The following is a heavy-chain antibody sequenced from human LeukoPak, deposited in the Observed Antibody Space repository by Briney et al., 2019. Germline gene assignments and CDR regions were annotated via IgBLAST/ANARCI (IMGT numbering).Heavy chain of an antibody. CDR3: ATDSSGYYLPTLGY. D-gene: IGHD3-22*01. J-gene: IGHJ4*02. V-gene: IGHV3-23*01. Sequence: GGSLRLSCAASGFTFSSYAMSWVRQAPGKGLEWVSAISGSGGSTYYADSVKGRFTISRDNSKNTLCLQMNSLRAEDTAVYYCATDSSGYYLPTLGYWGQGTLVTVSS. CDR2: ISGSGGST. CDR1: GFTFSSYA.